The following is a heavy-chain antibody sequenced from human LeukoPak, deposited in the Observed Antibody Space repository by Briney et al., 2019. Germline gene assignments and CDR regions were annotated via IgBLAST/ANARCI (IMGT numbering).Heavy chain of an antibody. Sequence: ASVKVSCKVSGYTLTELSMHWVRQAPGKGLEWMGGFDPEDGETIYAQKFQGRVTMTEDTSTDTAYMELSSLRSEDTAVYYCATRLYYYGSSGYAFDIWGQGTMDTVSS. CDR3: ATRLYYYGSSGYAFDI. J-gene: IGHJ3*02. V-gene: IGHV1-24*01. CDR1: GYTLTELS. D-gene: IGHD3-22*01. CDR2: FDPEDGET.